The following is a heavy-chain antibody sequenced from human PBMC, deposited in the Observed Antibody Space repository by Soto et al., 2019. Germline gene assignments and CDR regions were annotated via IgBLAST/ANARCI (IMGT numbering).Heavy chain of an antibody. V-gene: IGHV3-23*01. CDR2: ISGSTGTT. D-gene: IGHD2-2*01. J-gene: IGHJ4*02. CDR3: VKGYCSTTDCSFDY. CDR1: GFTFSNFA. Sequence: GGSLRLSCAASGFTFSNFAMNWVRQAPGKGLEWVSVISGSTGTTYYADSAKGRFTISRDNSKNTVYLQMNSLRAEDTALYYCVKGYCSTTDCSFDYWGQGTLVTVS.